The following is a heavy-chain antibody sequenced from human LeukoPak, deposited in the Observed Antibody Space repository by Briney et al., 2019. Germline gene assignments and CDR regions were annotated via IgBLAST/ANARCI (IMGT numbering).Heavy chain of an antibody. CDR2: IYYGGST. CDR1: GGSISSSSYY. J-gene: IGHJ5*02. Sequence: SETPSLTCTVSGGSISSSSYYWGWIRQPPGKGLEWIGSIYYGGSTYYNPSLKSRVTISVDTSKNQFSLKLSSVTAADTAVYYCAREGTMGSGAFDPWGQGTLVTVSS. V-gene: IGHV4-39*07. CDR3: AREGTMGSGAFDP. D-gene: IGHD3-3*01.